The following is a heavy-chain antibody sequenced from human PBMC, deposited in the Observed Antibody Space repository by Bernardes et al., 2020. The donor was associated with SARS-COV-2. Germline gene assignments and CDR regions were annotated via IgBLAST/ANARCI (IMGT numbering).Heavy chain of an antibody. CDR2: IYYSGST. D-gene: IGHD3-10*01. J-gene: IGHJ5*02. CDR1: GGSISSYY. Sequence: SETLSLTCTVSGGSISSYYWSWIRQPPGKGLEWIGYIYYSGSTNYNPSLKSRVTISVDTSKNQFSLKLSSVTAADTAVYYCAAYEAYYGSELQPFDPWGQGTLVTVSS. V-gene: IGHV4-59*08. CDR3: AAYEAYYGSELQPFDP.